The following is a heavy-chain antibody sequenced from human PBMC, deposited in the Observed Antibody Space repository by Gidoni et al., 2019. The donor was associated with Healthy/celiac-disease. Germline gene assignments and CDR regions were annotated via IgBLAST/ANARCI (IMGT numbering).Heavy chain of an antibody. Sequence: QLQLQESGPGLVKPSETLSLTCTVSGGSISSSSYYWGWIRQPPGKGLEWIGSIYSSGSTYYNPSLKSRVTISVDTSKNQFSLKLSSVTAADTAVYYCARRVAGTVDYWGQGTLVTVSS. V-gene: IGHV4-39*01. CDR2: IYSSGST. CDR3: ARRVAGTVDY. CDR1: GGSISSSSYY. J-gene: IGHJ4*02. D-gene: IGHD6-13*01.